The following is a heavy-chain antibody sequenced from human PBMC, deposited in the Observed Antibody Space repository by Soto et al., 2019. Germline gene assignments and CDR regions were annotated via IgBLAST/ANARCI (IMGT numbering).Heavy chain of an antibody. CDR1: GGSISSSNW. V-gene: IGHV4-4*02. D-gene: IGHD6-13*01. CDR2: IYHSGST. J-gene: IGHJ5*02. Sequence: SETLSLTCAVSGGSISSSNWWSWVRQPPGKGLEWIGEIYHSGSTNYNPSLKSRVTISVDKSKNQFSLKLSSVTAADTAVYYCARVMRYSSSGFQAWFDPWGQGTLVTVSS. CDR3: ARVMRYSSSGFQAWFDP.